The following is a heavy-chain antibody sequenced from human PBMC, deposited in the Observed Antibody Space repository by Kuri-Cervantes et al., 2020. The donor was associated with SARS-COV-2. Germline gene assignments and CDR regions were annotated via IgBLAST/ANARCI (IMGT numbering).Heavy chain of an antibody. CDR3: ARATAMAPYYYYYYYMDV. CDR2: IYYSGST. D-gene: IGHD5-18*01. J-gene: IGHJ6*03. V-gene: IGHV4-59*12. Sequence: ESLKISCTVSGGPISSYYRSWIRQPPGKGLEWIGYIYYSGSTNYNPSLKSRVTISVDTSKNQFSLKLSSVTAADTAVYYCARATAMAPYYYYYYYMDVWGKGTTVTVSS. CDR1: GGPISSYY.